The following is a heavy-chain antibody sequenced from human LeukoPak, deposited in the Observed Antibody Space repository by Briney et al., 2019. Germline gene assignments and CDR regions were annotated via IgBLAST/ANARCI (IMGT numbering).Heavy chain of an antibody. CDR2: ISGSGGST. V-gene: IGHV3-23*01. CDR1: GFTFSSYA. J-gene: IGHJ5*02. CDR3: ARRYDFWSGYYPTNWFDP. Sequence: GGSLRLSCAASGFTFSSYAMGWVRQAPGKGLEWVSAISGSGGSTYCADSVKGRFTISRDNSKNTLYLQMNSLRAEDTAVYYCARRYDFWSGYYPTNWFDPWGQGTLVTVSS. D-gene: IGHD3-3*01.